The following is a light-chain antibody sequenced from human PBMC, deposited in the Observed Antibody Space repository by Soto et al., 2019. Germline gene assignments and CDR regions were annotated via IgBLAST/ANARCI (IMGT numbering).Light chain of an antibody. CDR1: SSNIGSNS. CDR2: SSN. CDR3: AAWDDSLNGYV. J-gene: IGLJ1*01. Sequence: QSVLTQPHSASGTPGQRVTISCSGSSSNIGSNSVHWFQQVPGTAPKPLIYSSNQRPSGVPGRFSGSKSGTSASLAISGLQSEDEADYYCAAWDDSLNGYVFGAGTKVTVL. V-gene: IGLV1-44*01.